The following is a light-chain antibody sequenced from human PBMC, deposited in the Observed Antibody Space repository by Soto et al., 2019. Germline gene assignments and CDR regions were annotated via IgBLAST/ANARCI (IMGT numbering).Light chain of an antibody. V-gene: IGKV3-20*01. CDR3: QQYGSSPRA. CDR2: GAS. CDR1: QSVGSS. J-gene: IGKJ1*01. Sequence: EVVSKKSAATVSLSKWERATLSCRASQSVGSSLAWYQQKLGQAPRLLIYGASSIATGIPDRFSGSGSGTDFTLTISSLEPEDFAVYYCQQYGSSPRAFGQGTKVDIK.